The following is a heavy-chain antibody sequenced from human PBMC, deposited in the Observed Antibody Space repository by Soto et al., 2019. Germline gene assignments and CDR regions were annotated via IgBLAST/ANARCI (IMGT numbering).Heavy chain of an antibody. CDR1: GGSISSTGYS. V-gene: IGHV4-39*01. Sequence: SETLSLTCTVSGGSISSTGYSWGWIRQPPGKGLEWIGSVYHSWSSSYNPSLKSRVTISVDTSKNQFFLKLTSVTAADTALYYCARLRGYSYGFIDYWGQGTLVTVSS. D-gene: IGHD5-18*01. J-gene: IGHJ4*02. CDR2: VYHSWSS. CDR3: ARLRGYSYGFIDY.